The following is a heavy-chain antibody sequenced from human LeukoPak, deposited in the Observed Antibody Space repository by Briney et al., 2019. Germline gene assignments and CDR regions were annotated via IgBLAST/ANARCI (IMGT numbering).Heavy chain of an antibody. V-gene: IGHV4-59*01. CDR1: GGSISSYY. CDR2: IYYSGST. CDR3: ASLAAGGTAY. J-gene: IGHJ4*02. D-gene: IGHD6-13*01. Sequence: PSETLSLTCTVSGGSISSYYWSWIRQPPGKGLEWIGYIYYSGSTNYNPSLKSRVTISVDTSKNQFSLKLSSVTAADTAVYYCASLAAGGTAYWGQGTLVTVSS.